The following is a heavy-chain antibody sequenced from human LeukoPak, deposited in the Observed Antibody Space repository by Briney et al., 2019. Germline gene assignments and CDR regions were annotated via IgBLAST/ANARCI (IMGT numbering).Heavy chain of an antibody. J-gene: IGHJ4*02. V-gene: IGHV1-24*01. CDR2: FDPEDGET. D-gene: IGHD5-12*01. CDR3: ATSWVATRFDY. Sequence: HWASVKVSCKVSGYTLTELSMHWVRQAPGKGLEWMGGFDPEDGETIYAQKFQGRVTMTVDTSTDTAYMELSSLRSEDTAVYYCATSWVATRFDYWGQGTLVTVSS. CDR1: GYTLTELS.